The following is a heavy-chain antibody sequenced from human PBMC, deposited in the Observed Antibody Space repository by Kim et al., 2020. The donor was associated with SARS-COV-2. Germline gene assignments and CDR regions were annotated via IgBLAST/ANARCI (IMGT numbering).Heavy chain of an antibody. CDR2: ISYDGSNK. Sequence: GGSLRLSCAASGFTFSSYAMHWVRQAPGKGLEWVAVISYDGSNKYYADSVKGRFTISRDNSKNTLYLQMNSLRAEDTAVYYCARDGDPEPIRGYYDSSGWFDYWGQGTLVTVSS. CDR1: GFTFSSYA. D-gene: IGHD3-22*01. CDR3: ARDGDPEPIRGYYDSSGWFDY. J-gene: IGHJ4*02. V-gene: IGHV3-30-3*01.